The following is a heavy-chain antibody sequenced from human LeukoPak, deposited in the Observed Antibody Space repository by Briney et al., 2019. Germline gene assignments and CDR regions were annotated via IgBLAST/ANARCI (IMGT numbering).Heavy chain of an antibody. D-gene: IGHD3-3*01. Sequence: GGSLRLSCAASGFTFSKYYMHWVRQAPGKGLEWVSVISGSGGSTYYADSVKGRFTISRDNSKNTLYLQMNSLRAEDTAVYYCAKSGYDFWSGYYGYWGQGTLVTVSS. J-gene: IGHJ4*02. V-gene: IGHV3-23*01. CDR2: ISGSGGST. CDR3: AKSGYDFWSGYYGY. CDR1: GFTFSKYY.